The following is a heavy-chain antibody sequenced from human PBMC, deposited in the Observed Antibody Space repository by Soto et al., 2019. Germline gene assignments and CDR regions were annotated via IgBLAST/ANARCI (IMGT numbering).Heavy chain of an antibody. V-gene: IGHV4-39*01. D-gene: IGHD5-12*01. CDR2: IYHSGST. CDR1: GGSISSSTYY. J-gene: IGHJ4*02. Sequence: ASETLSLTCTVSGGSISSSTYYWAWIRQSPGKGLEWIGSIYHSGSTYYNPSLKSRVTISVDTSKNQFSLKLSSVTAADTAVYYCARPGIVATILAYFDYWGQGALVTVSS. CDR3: ARPGIVATILAYFDY.